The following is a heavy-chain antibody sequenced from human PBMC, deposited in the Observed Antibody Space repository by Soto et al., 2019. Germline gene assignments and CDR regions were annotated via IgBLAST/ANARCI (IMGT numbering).Heavy chain of an antibody. V-gene: IGHV1-3*01. Sequence: QVQLVQSGAEVKKPGASVKVSCKASGYTFTSYAMHWVRQAPGQRLEWMGRINAGNGNTKYSQKFQGRVTITRDTSASTAYMELSSLRSEDTAVYYCARNDYTSYYYYGMDVWGQGTTVTVSS. CDR3: ARNDYTSYYYYGMDV. CDR2: INAGNGNT. D-gene: IGHD4-4*01. J-gene: IGHJ6*02. CDR1: GYTFTSYA.